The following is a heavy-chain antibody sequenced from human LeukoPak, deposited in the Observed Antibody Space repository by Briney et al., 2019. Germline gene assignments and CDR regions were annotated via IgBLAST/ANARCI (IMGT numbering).Heavy chain of an antibody. Sequence: ASVKVSCKASGYTFTSYDINWVRQATGQGLEWMGWMNPNSGNTGYAQKFQGRVTMTRNTSISTAYMELSSLRSEDTAVYYCARGRRRYCTKGVCSTRLYMDVWGKGTTVTVSS. CDR1: GYTFTSYD. D-gene: IGHD2-8*01. V-gene: IGHV1-8*01. J-gene: IGHJ6*03. CDR2: MNPNSGNT. CDR3: ARGRRRYCTKGVCSTRLYMDV.